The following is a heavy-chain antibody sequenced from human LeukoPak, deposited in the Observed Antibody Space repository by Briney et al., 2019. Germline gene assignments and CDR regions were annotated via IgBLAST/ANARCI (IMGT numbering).Heavy chain of an antibody. J-gene: IGHJ5*02. CDR3: AKEGDSSLILWFDP. CDR2: ISGGGGST. Sequence: GGSLRLSCAASRFTFSSYAMSWVRQAPGEGLEWVSAISGGGGSTYYADSVKGRFTISRDNSKNTLYLQMNSLRAEDTAVYYCAKEGDSSLILWFDPWGQGTLVTLSS. CDR1: RFTFSSYA. D-gene: IGHD6-13*01. V-gene: IGHV3-23*01.